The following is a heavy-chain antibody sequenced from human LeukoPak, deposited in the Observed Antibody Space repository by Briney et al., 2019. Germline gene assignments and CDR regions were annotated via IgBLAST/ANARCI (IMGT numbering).Heavy chain of an antibody. V-gene: IGHV3-30-3*01. Sequence: GGSLRLSCAASGFTFTNYAIHWVRQAPGKGLEWVAVISFDGNNKYYADSVKGRFTVSRDNSKNSLYLQMNSLRAEDTAVYYCASVLAALTDYWGQGTLVTVSS. J-gene: IGHJ4*02. CDR3: ASVLAALTDY. D-gene: IGHD3-3*02. CDR1: GFTFTNYA. CDR2: ISFDGNNK.